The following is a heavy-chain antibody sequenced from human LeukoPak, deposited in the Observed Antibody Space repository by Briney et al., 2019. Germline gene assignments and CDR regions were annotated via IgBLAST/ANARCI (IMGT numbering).Heavy chain of an antibody. CDR2: INPNSGGT. D-gene: IGHD2-15*01. CDR3: ATAIVVVVASTAAFDI. J-gene: IGHJ3*02. CDR1: GYIFTDYY. V-gene: IGHV1/OR15-1*04. Sequence: ASVKVSCKASGYIFTDYYMHWVRQAPGQELGWMGRINPNSGGTNYAQKFQGRVTMTEDTSTDTAYMELTSLRSEDTAVYYCATAIVVVVASTAAFDIWGQGTMVTVSS.